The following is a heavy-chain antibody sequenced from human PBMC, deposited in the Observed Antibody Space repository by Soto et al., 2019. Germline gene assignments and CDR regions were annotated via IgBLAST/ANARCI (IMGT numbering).Heavy chain of an antibody. Sequence: GGSLRLSCAASGFTFSSYEMNWVRQAPGKGLEWVSYISSSGSTIYYADSVKGRFTISRDNAKNSLYLQMNSLRAEDTAVYYCAGCGSSAIDCWGQGTLVTVSS. CDR1: GFTFSSYE. J-gene: IGHJ4*02. V-gene: IGHV3-48*03. CDR2: ISSSGSTI. CDR3: AGCGSSAIDC. D-gene: IGHD1-26*01.